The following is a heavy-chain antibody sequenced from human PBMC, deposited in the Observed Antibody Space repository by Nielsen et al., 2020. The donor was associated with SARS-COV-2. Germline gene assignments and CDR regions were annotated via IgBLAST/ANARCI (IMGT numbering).Heavy chain of an antibody. CDR2: IDPSDSYT. J-gene: IGHJ5*02. CDR3: ARLGSGSYSNWFDP. D-gene: IGHD1-26*01. CDR1: GGTFSSYA. Sequence: KVSCKASGGTFSSYAISWVRQMPGKGLEWMGRIDPSDSYTNYSPSFQGHVTISADKSISTAYLQWSSLKASDTAMYYCARLGSGSYSNWFDPWGQGTLVTVSS. V-gene: IGHV5-10-1*01.